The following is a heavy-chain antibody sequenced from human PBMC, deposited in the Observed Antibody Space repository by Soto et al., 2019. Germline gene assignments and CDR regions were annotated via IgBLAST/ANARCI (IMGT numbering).Heavy chain of an antibody. CDR1: GYTFTSYG. CDR3: ARGRTDIVVVVAAATPYYYYGMDV. J-gene: IGHJ6*02. CDR2: ISAYNGNT. Sequence: ASVKVSCKASGYTFTSYGISWVRQAPGQGLEWMGWISAYNGNTNYAQKLQGRVTMTTDTSTSTAYMELRSLRSDDTAVYYCARGRTDIVVVVAAATPYYYYGMDVWGQGTKVTVSS. V-gene: IGHV1-18*01. D-gene: IGHD2-15*01.